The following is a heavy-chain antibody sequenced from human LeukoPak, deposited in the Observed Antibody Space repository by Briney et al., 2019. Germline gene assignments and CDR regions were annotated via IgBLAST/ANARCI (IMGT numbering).Heavy chain of an antibody. Sequence: SVKVSCKASGCTFSSYVINWVRQPPGQGLEWMGGIIPIYGAGKSAQKFQDRVTITADESTSTVYMELSSLRSEDTAVYYCARDTTDYTGMYWGQGTLVTVSS. CDR3: ARDTTDYTGMY. D-gene: IGHD4-11*01. CDR2: IIPIYGAG. V-gene: IGHV1-69*01. CDR1: GCTFSSYV. J-gene: IGHJ4*02.